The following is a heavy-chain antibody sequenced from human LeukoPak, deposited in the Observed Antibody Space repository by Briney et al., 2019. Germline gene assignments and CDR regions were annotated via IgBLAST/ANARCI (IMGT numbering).Heavy chain of an antibody. D-gene: IGHD3-10*01. J-gene: IGHJ3*02. V-gene: IGHV4-39*01. CDR2: FYYSGST. Sequence: SETLSLPCTVSGDSISSNSYYWGWSRQPPGKGLEWIGSFYYSGSTYYNPSLKSRVTISVDTSKNQFSLKLSSVTAADTAMYYCARHIPYGSGSYGGFDIWGQGTMVTVSS. CDR1: GDSISSNSYY. CDR3: ARHIPYGSGSYGGFDI.